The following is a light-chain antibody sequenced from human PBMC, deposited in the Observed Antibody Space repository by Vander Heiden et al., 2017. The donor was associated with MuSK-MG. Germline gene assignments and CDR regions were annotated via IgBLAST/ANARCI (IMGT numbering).Light chain of an antibody. CDR1: QSVSNY. J-gene: IGKJ4*01. Sequence: EIVLTQPPATLSLSPGERATLSCRASQSVSNYLAWYQQNPGQAPSLLIYDASNRATGIPARFSGSASGTDFTLTISILDPEYFAVYYCLQRSNWPLTFGGGTRVEIK. CDR2: DAS. V-gene: IGKV3-11*01. CDR3: LQRSNWPLT.